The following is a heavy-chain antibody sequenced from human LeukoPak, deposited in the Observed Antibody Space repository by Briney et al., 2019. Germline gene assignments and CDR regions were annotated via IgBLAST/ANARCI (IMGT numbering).Heavy chain of an antibody. CDR2: ISGSDGGT. J-gene: IGHJ4*02. D-gene: IGHD3-3*01. V-gene: IGHV3-23*01. Sequence: GGSLRLSCGASGFPFRTYAMGWVRQAPGKGLEWVSAISGSDGGTHYADSVKGRFTTSRDNSKNTLYLQMNSLRADDTAVYYCARLRNTMTTPRFDYWGQGTLVTVSS. CDR1: GFPFRTYA. CDR3: ARLRNTMTTPRFDY.